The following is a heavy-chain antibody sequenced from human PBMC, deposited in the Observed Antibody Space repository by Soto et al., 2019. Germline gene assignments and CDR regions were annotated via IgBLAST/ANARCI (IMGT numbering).Heavy chain of an antibody. Sequence: SETLSLTCTVSGGSISSYYWSWIRQPPGKGLEWIGYIYYSGSTNYNPSLKSRVTISVDMSKNQFSLKLSSVTAADTAVYYCARIRKKQLVLGGMDVWGQGTTVTVSS. V-gene: IGHV4-59*01. J-gene: IGHJ6*02. CDR1: GGSISSYY. CDR3: ARIRKKQLVLGGMDV. D-gene: IGHD6-13*01. CDR2: IYYSGST.